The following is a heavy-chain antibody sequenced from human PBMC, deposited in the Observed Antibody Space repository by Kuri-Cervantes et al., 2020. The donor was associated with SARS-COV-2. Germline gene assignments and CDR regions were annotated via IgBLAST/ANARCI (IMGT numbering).Heavy chain of an antibody. CDR3: ARKSACSSTSCYPGAFDY. CDR2: IHYTGNT. CDR1: GDSISDYSYY. J-gene: IGHJ4*02. V-gene: IGHV4-39*01. D-gene: IGHD2-2*01. Sequence: LRLSCTVPGDSISDYSYYWGWIRQPPGKGLEWIGSIHYTGNTYYNPSLRSRVTMSVDTAKNQVSLEVTSVTAADTAVYYCARKSACSSTSCYPGAFDYWGQGTLVTVSS.